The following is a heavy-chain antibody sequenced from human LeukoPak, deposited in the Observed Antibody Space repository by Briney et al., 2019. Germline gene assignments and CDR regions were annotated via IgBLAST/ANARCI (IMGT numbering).Heavy chain of an antibody. V-gene: IGHV4-59*01. Sequence: SETLSLTCTVSGDSISSYYWSWTRQPPGRGLEWIGYMYYSGSTNYSPSLKRRVTISMGTSKDQFSLKLSSVTAADTAVYYCARVRYSSSGKYYFDYWGQGTLVTVSS. CDR2: MYYSGST. J-gene: IGHJ4*02. CDR1: GDSISSYY. D-gene: IGHD6-13*01. CDR3: ARVRYSSSGKYYFDY.